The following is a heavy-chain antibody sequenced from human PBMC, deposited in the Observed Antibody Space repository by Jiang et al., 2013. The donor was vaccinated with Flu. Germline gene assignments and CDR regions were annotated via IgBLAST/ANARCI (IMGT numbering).Heavy chain of an antibody. CDR3: GKDNTYYASDY. CDR2: INPSDGSA. Sequence: GAEVKKPGASVKLSCKASGYTFSSRKIHWVRQAPGQGLEWVGIINPSDGSARYAQNVQGRVTMIRDTSTNTVYMELSSLRFEDTGVYYCGKDNTYYASDYWGQGNPGHRLF. V-gene: IGHV1-46*01. J-gene: IGHJ4*02. CDR1: GYTFSSRK. D-gene: IGHD2-2*01.